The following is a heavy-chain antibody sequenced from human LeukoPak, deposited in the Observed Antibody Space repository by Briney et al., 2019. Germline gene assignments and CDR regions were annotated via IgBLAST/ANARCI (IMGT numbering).Heavy chain of an antibody. CDR2: IYYSGST. CDR1: GGSISTSTYY. Sequence: SETLSLTCTVSGGSISTSTYYWGWIRQPPGNGLEWIGSIYYSGSTYYNPSLKSRVTISVDTSKNRFSLKLSSVTAADTAVYYSARTRYYYNSRSYGAPYYFDYWGQGTLVTVSS. V-gene: IGHV4-39*01. J-gene: IGHJ4*02. CDR3: ARTRYYYNSRSYGAPYYFDY. D-gene: IGHD3-10*01.